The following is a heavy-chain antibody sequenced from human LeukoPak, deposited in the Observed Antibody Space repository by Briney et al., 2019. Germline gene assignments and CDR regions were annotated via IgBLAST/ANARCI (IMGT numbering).Heavy chain of an antibody. CDR3: ARDMVRGVNPLY. CDR2: TYTSGST. V-gene: IGHV4-4*07. CDR1: GGSISSYY. Sequence: SETLSLTCTVSGGSISSYYWSWIRQPAGKGLEWIGRTYTSGSTYYNPSLKSRVTISVDTSKNQFSLKLSSVTAADTAVYYCARDMVRGVNPLYWGQGTLVTVSS. J-gene: IGHJ4*02. D-gene: IGHD3-10*01.